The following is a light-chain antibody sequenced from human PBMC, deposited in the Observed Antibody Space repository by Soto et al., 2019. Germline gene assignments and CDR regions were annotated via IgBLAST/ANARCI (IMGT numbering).Light chain of an antibody. J-gene: IGKJ1*01. CDR1: QSILDRSKNKYY. CDR3: QQYFTSPWT. CDR2: WAS. V-gene: IGKV4-1*01. Sequence: DIVMTQSPDSLAVSLGERATFNCKSSQSILDRSKNKYYLAWYQQKSGQPPKLLIYWASLRESGVPDRFTGSGSGTDFTLTISSLQAEDVAVYYCQQYFTSPWTFGQGTNVEI.